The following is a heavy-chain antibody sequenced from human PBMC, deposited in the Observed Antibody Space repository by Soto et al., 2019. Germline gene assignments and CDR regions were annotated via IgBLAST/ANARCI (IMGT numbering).Heavy chain of an antibody. CDR2: IIPILGIA. CDR3: ARGEGDYDILTGYYNGAFDI. V-gene: IGHV1-69*02. D-gene: IGHD3-9*01. Sequence: QVQLVHSGAEVQKPGSSVKVSCKASGGTFSSYTISWVRQAPGQGLEWMGRIIPILGIANYAQKCQGRVTITADKTTRTAYMELSSLRSEDTAVYYCARGEGDYDILTGYYNGAFDIWGQGTMVTVSS. J-gene: IGHJ3*02. CDR1: GGTFSSYT.